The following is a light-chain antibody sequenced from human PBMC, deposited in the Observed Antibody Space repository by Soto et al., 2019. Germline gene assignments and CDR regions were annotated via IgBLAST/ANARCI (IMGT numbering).Light chain of an antibody. CDR2: EVS. CDR3: TSSTSSSTVV. CDR1: SSDVGGYNY. Sequence: QSALTQPASVSGSPGQSITISCTGTSSDVGGYNYVSWYQHHPGKVPKLMIYEVSNRPSGVSNRFSGSKSGNTASLTISGLQAEDEPDYYCTSSTSSSTVVFGGGTKLTVL. V-gene: IGLV2-14*01. J-gene: IGLJ2*01.